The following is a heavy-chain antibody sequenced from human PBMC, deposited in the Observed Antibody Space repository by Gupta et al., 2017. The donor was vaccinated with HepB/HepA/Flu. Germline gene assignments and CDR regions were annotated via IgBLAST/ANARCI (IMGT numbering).Heavy chain of an antibody. D-gene: IGHD3-10*01. Sequence: QVTLRESGPALVKPTQTLTLTCTFYGFSLSTSGMCVSWIRQPPGKALEWLARIDWDDDKYYSTSLNTRLTISKDTSKNQVVLTMTNMDPVQPATYYCARSKLLWFGELSTDYFDYWGQGTLVTVSS. J-gene: IGHJ4*02. CDR1: GFSLSTSGMC. CDR2: IDWDDDK. CDR3: ARSKLLWFGELSTDYFDY. V-gene: IGHV2-70*15.